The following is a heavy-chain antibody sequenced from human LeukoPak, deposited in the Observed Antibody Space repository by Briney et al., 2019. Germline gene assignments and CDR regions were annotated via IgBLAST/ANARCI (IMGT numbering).Heavy chain of an antibody. J-gene: IGHJ4*02. Sequence: SVKVSCKASGGTFSSYAISWVRQAPGQGLEWMGGIIPIFGTANYAQKFQGRVTITADKSTSTAYMELSSLRSEETAVYYCARIRSGSWFGFDYWGQGTLVTVSS. CDR1: GGTFSSYA. V-gene: IGHV1-69*06. CDR3: ARIRSGSWFGFDY. D-gene: IGHD3-3*01. CDR2: IIPIFGTA.